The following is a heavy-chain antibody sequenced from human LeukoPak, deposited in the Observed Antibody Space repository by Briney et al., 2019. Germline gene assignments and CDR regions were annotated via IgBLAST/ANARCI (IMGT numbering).Heavy chain of an antibody. CDR1: GDSVSTNSAA. D-gene: IGHD1-26*01. Sequence: SQTLSLTCAISGDSVSTNSAAWNWIRQSPSRGLEWLGRTYYRSQWYNHYAVSVKSRITINPDTSKNHFSLQLNSVTPEDTAVYYCARRSGAVVGTTTPSYYFDYWGQGTLVTVSS. V-gene: IGHV6-1*01. CDR2: TYYRSQWYN. J-gene: IGHJ4*02. CDR3: ARRSGAVVGTTTPSYYFDY.